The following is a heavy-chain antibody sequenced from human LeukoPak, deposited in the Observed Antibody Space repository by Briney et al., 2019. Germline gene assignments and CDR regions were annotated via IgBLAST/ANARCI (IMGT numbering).Heavy chain of an antibody. J-gene: IGHJ6*02. CDR2: IIPILGIA. V-gene: IGHV1-69*04. Sequence: SVKVSCTASGGTFSSYAISWVRQAPGQGLEWMGRIIPILGIANYTQKFQGRVTITADKSTSTAYMELSSLRSEDTAVYYCAREELTMIAHGMDVWGQGTTVTVSS. D-gene: IGHD3-22*01. CDR1: GGTFSSYA. CDR3: AREELTMIAHGMDV.